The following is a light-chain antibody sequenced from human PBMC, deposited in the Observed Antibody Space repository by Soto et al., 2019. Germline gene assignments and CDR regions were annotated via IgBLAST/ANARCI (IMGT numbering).Light chain of an antibody. CDR2: RDG. CDR1: SSNIGSHY. CDR3: AVWDASLTGWV. Sequence: QSALTQPPSASGTPGQSLTISCAGRSSNIGSHYVYWYQHPPGTAPKLLIFRDGQRPSGVPDRFFGSKSGSSASLAISGLRSEDESHYYCAVWDASLTGWVFGGGTKLTVL. J-gene: IGLJ3*02. V-gene: IGLV1-47*01.